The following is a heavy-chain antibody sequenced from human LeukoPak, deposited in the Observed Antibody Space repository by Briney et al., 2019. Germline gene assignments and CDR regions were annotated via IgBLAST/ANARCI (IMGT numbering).Heavy chain of an antibody. CDR1: GFTFSSYA. V-gene: IGHV3-23*01. J-gene: IGHJ4*02. CDR3: AKDPDWNEPHLYYFDY. D-gene: IGHD1-1*01. Sequence: GGSLRLSCAASGFTFSSYAMSWVRQAPGKGLEWVSVISGSGGSTYYADSVKGRFTISRDNSKNTLYLQMNSLRAEDTAVYYCAKDPDWNEPHLYYFDYWGQGTLVTVSS. CDR2: ISGSGGST.